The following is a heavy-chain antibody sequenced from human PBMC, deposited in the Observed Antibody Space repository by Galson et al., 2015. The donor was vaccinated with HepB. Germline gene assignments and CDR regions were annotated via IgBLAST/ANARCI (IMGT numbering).Heavy chain of an antibody. Sequence: ETLSLTCAVYGESLSSFYWTWIRQPPGKGLEWIGEINQSGSTNYNPSLKSRVTISVDTSKKQFSLKLISVTAADTATYYCAHHRGGSRYDAFDMWGQGTMVTVSS. D-gene: IGHD3-10*01. CDR1: GESLSSFY. CDR3: AHHRGGSRYDAFDM. CDR2: INQSGST. J-gene: IGHJ3*02. V-gene: IGHV4-34*01.